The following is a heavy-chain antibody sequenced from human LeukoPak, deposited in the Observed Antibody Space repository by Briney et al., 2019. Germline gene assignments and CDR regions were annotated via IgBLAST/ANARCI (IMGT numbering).Heavy chain of an antibody. J-gene: IGHJ4*02. V-gene: IGHV3-21*01. Sequence: GGSLRPSCAASGFTFSSYSMNWVRQAPGKGLDWVSSISSSSSYIYYADSVKGRFTISRDNAKNSLYLQMNSLRAEDTAVYYCASNGAYGNNYFDYWGQGTLVTVSS. CDR1: GFTFSSYS. CDR2: ISSSSSYI. D-gene: IGHD1/OR15-1a*01. CDR3: ASNGAYGNNYFDY.